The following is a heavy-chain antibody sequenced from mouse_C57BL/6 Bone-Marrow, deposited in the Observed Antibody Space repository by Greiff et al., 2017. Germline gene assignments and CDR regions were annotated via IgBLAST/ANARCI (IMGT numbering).Heavy chain of an antibody. J-gene: IGHJ3*01. Sequence: EVQVVESGGGLVQPGGSLKLSCAASGFTFSDYGLAWVRQAPRTGPEWVAFISNLAYSIYYADTVTGRFTISRENAKNTLYLEMSSLRSEDTAMYYCARYDYGFFAYWGQGTLVTVSA. CDR3: ARYDYGFFAY. D-gene: IGHD2-4*01. V-gene: IGHV5-15*01. CDR1: GFTFSDYG. CDR2: ISNLAYSI.